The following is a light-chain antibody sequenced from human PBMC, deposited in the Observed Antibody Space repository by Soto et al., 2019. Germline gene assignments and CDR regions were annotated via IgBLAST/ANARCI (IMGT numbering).Light chain of an antibody. CDR2: WAS. Sequence: DIVMSQSPDSLTVSLGERATINCKSSQSVLYSSNNKNYLAWYQQKPGQPPKILVYWASTRESGVPDRLSGSGSGTDFTLTINNLQADDVAVYYCQQYYTTPITFGQGTKLEI. CDR1: QSVLYSSNNKNY. V-gene: IGKV4-1*01. J-gene: IGKJ2*01. CDR3: QQYYTTPIT.